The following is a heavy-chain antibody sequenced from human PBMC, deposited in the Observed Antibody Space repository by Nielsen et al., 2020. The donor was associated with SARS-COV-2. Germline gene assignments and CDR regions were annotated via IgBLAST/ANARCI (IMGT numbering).Heavy chain of an antibody. CDR3: ARDSGTYYYDSSGHSLFDY. Sequence: WVRQAPGQGLEWMGRVIPILGIANYAQRFQGRVTITADKSTSTAYMELSSLRSDDTAVYYCARDSGTYYYDSSGHSLFDYWGQGTLVTVSS. CDR2: VIPILGIA. V-gene: IGHV1-69*04. D-gene: IGHD3-22*01. J-gene: IGHJ4*02.